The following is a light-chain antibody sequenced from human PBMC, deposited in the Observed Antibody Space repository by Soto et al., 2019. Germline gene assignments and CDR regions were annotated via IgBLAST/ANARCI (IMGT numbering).Light chain of an antibody. CDR3: QQRSNWPLT. J-gene: IGKJ3*01. Sequence: EIVLTQSPATLSLSPGERASLSCRASQSVYTYLAWYQQKPGQAPRLLIYDASNRATGTPARFSGSGSGTDFTLTISSLEPEDFAVYYCQQRSNWPLTFGPGTKVDIK. CDR1: QSVYTY. CDR2: DAS. V-gene: IGKV3-11*01.